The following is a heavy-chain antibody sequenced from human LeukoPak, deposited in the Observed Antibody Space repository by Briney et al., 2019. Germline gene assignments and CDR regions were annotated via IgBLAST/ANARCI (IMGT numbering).Heavy chain of an antibody. D-gene: IGHD4-17*01. J-gene: IGHJ3*02. CDR2: IYSGGST. CDR1: GFTVSSNY. Sequence: PGGSLRLSCAASGFTVSSNYMSWVRQAPGKGLEWVSVIYSGGSTYYADSVKGRFTISRDNAKNSLYLQMNSLRAEDTALYYCAKDSIYGDYSNLAFDIWGQGAMVTVSS. CDR3: AKDSIYGDYSNLAFDI. V-gene: IGHV3-53*05.